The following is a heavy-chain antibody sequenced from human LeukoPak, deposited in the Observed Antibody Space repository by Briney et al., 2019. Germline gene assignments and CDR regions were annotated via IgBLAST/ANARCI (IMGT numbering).Heavy chain of an antibody. Sequence: SVKVSCKASGGTFSSYAISWVRQAPGQGLEWMGRIIPILGIANYAQKFQGRVTITADKSTSTAYMELSSLRSEDTAVYYCARSSSGYYYDADYWGQGTLVTVSS. CDR3: ARSSSGYYYDADY. CDR1: GGTFSSYA. CDR2: IIPILGIA. J-gene: IGHJ4*02. V-gene: IGHV1-69*04. D-gene: IGHD3-22*01.